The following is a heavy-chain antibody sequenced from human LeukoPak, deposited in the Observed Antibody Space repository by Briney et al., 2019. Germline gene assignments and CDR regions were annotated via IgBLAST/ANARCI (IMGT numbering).Heavy chain of an antibody. Sequence: GGSLRLSCAASGFTVSSNYMSWVRQAPGKGLEWVSVIYSGGSTYCADSVKGRFTISRDNSKNTLYLQMNSLRAEDTAVYYCARGREVDYKLFDYWGQGTLVTVSS. CDR1: GFTVSSNY. V-gene: IGHV3-53*01. CDR2: IYSGGST. CDR3: ARGREVDYKLFDY. D-gene: IGHD4-11*01. J-gene: IGHJ4*02.